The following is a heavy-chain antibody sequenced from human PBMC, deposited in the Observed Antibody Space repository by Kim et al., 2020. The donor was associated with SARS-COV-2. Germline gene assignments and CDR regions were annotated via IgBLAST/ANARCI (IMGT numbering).Heavy chain of an antibody. CDR2: INSDGSST. J-gene: IGHJ4*02. Sequence: GGSLRLSCAASGFTFSSYWMHWVRQAPGKGLVWVSRINSDGSSTSYADSVKGRFTISRDNAKNTLYLQMNSLRAEDTAVYYCARAPRSPSKWFTYYYGSGSYYPDYWGQGTLVTVSS. CDR3: ARAPRSPSKWFTYYYGSGSYYPDY. CDR1: GFTFSSYW. D-gene: IGHD3-10*01. V-gene: IGHV3-74*01.